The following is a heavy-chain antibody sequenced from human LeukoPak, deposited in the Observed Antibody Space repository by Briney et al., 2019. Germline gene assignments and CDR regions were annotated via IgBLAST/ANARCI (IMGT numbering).Heavy chain of an antibody. J-gene: IGHJ4*02. CDR1: GGSISTYY. CDR2: VSYSGST. V-gene: IGHV4-59*08. Sequence: SETLSLTCTVPGGSISTYYWCWLRQPPGKGLEWIGYVSYSGSTNYNPSLKTLKSRVTMSVDTSKNQFSLKVSSVTAADTAVYYCARLQGRGDNYLDFWGQGALVTVSS. CDR3: ARLQGRGDNYLDF. D-gene: IGHD7-27*01.